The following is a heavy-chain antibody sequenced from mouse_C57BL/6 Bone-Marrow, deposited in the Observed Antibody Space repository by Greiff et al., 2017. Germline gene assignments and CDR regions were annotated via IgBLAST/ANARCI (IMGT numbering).Heavy chain of an antibody. CDR2: IYPRSGNT. CDR1: GYTFTSYG. J-gene: IGHJ3*01. CDR3: ANLWLRRRRFAY. V-gene: IGHV1-81*01. Sequence: VQLQQSGAELARPGASVKLSCKASGYTFTSYGISWVKQRTGHGLEWIGEIYPRSGNTYYNEKFKGKATLTADTSSSTAYMELLSLTSEDSAVYFCANLWLRRRRFAYWGQGTLVTVSA. D-gene: IGHD2-2*01.